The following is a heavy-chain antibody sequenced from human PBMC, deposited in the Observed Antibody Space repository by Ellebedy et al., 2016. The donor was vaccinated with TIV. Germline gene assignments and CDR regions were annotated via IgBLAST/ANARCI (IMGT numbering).Heavy chain of an antibody. CDR2: ISYDGSNK. CDR3: ASNPSIHSAFDI. CDR1: GFTFSSYV. V-gene: IGHV3-30-3*01. Sequence: GESLKISCAASGFTFSSYVMHWVRQAPGKGLEWVTIISYDGSNKYYADSVKGRFTISRDNSKNTLYLQMNSLRAEDTAVYYCASNPSIHSAFDIWGQGTMVTVSS. J-gene: IGHJ3*02.